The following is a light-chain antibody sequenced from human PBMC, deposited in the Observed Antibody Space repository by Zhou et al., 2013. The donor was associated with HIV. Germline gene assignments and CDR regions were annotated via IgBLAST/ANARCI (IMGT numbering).Light chain of an antibody. CDR3: LQHNSYPPR. Sequence: DIQMTQSPSRLSASVGDRVTITCRASQSINTWLAWYQHKPGKAPSLLIYKASTLEIGVPSRFSGSGSGTQFTLTIDSLQPEDFATYYCLQHNSYPPRFGQGTKVEI. J-gene: IGKJ1*01. V-gene: IGKV1-5*03. CDR2: KAS. CDR1: QSINTW.